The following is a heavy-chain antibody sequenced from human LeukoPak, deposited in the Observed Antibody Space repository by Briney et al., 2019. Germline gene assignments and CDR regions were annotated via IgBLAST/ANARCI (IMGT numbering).Heavy chain of an antibody. CDR3: ARELSSRDSSGHHYYYYGMDV. CDR2: INPIGGST. J-gene: IGHJ6*02. CDR1: GYTFTSYY. V-gene: IGHV1-46*01. Sequence: GASVKVSCKASGYTFTSYYMHWVRPAPGQGLEWMGIINPIGGSTSYAQKLQGRVTMTRDTSTSTVYMELSSLRSEDTAVYYCARELSSRDSSGHHYYYYGMDVWGQGTTVTVSS. D-gene: IGHD3-22*01.